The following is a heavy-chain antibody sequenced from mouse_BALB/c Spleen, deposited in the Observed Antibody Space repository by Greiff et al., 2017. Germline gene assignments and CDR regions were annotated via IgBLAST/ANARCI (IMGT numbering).Heavy chain of an antibody. Sequence: EVKVVESGGGLVQPGGSRKLSCAASGFTFSSFGMHWVRQAPEKGLEWVAYISSGSSTIYYADTVKGRFTISRDNPKNTLFLQMTSLRSEDTAMYYCARAPNYYGFAMDYWGQGTSVTVSS. J-gene: IGHJ4*01. V-gene: IGHV5-17*02. CDR2: ISSGSSTI. D-gene: IGHD1-2*01. CDR1: GFTFSSFG. CDR3: ARAPNYYGFAMDY.